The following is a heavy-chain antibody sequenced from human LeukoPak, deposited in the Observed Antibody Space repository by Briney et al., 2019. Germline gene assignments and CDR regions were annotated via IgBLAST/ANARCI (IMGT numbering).Heavy chain of an antibody. CDR1: GYSISNGFY. J-gene: IGHJ4*02. D-gene: IGHD6-19*01. Sequence: KPSETLSLTCTVSGYSISNGFYWDWIRQPPGRGLEWIGNIYRSGSTSYNPSLKCRVTISVDTSKNQFSLKVNSVTAADTAVYYCARRHSSGWFYYWGQGTLVTVSS. CDR2: IYRSGST. V-gene: IGHV4-38-2*02. CDR3: ARRHSSGWFYY.